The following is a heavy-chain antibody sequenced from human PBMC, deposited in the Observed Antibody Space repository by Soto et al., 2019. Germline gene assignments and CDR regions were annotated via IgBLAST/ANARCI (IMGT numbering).Heavy chain of an antibody. J-gene: IGHJ4*02. V-gene: IGHV1-18*01. D-gene: IGHD1-1*01. CDR3: AKDWPGTRTPGLDC. CDR1: GYTFTSYG. CDR2: ISAYNGNT. Sequence: ASVKVSCKASGYTFTSYGISWVRQAPGQGLGWMGWISAYNGNTNYAQKLQGRVTMTTDTSTSTAYMELRSLRSDDTAVYYCAKDWPGTRTPGLDCWGQGTLVTVSS.